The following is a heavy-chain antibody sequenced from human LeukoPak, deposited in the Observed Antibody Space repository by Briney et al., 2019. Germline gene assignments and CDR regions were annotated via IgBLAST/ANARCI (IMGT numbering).Heavy chain of an antibody. CDR3: AKGQSSTSSKWFDP. V-gene: IGHV3-23*01. D-gene: IGHD6-6*01. Sequence: PGGSLCLSCAASGFTFSSYAMSWVRQAPGKGLEWVSTISGSGGNTYYADSVKGRFTIYRENSENTLYLQMHSPRAEDTALYYCAKGQSSTSSKWFDPLGQGTLVTVSS. CDR2: ISGSGGNT. CDR1: GFTFSSYA. J-gene: IGHJ5*02.